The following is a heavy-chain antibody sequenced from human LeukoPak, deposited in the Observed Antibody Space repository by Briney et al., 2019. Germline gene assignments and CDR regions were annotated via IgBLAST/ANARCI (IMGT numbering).Heavy chain of an antibody. Sequence: GGSLRLSCAASGFIFGNAWMNWVRQAPGKGLEWAGRVQGKTDGGTTDYAAPVKGRFTISRDDSKNTLYLQMNSLKTEDTAVYYCTTDRSCSGGSCYFAADYWGQRTLVTVSS. V-gene: IGHV3-15*01. CDR1: GFIFGNAW. D-gene: IGHD2-15*01. J-gene: IGHJ4*02. CDR3: TTDRSCSGGSCYFAADY. CDR2: VQGKTDGGTT.